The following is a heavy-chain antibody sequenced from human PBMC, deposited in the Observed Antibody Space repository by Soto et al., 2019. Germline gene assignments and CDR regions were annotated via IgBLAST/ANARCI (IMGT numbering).Heavy chain of an antibody. V-gene: IGHV3-21*01. CDR2: ISSSSSYI. D-gene: IGHD6-6*01. CDR3: ARSSSSLAPFDY. CDR1: GFTFSSYS. Sequence: GGSLRLSCAASGFTFSSYSMNWVRQAPGKGLEWVSSISSSSSYIYYADSVKGRFTISRDNAKNSLYLQMNSLRAEDTAVYYCARSSSSLAPFDYWGQGTLVTVSS. J-gene: IGHJ4*02.